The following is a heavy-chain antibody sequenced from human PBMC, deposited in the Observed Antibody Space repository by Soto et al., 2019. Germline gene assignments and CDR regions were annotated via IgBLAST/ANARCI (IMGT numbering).Heavy chain of an antibody. Sequence: PGGSLRLSYAASGFTFSSYWMSWVRQAPGKGLEWVANITQDGSEKYYVDSVKGRFTISRDNAKNSLYLQMNSLRAEDTAVYYCARDDSSGYDNWFDPWGQGTLVTVSS. V-gene: IGHV3-7*05. CDR3: ARDDSSGYDNWFDP. CDR1: GFTFSSYW. D-gene: IGHD3-22*01. CDR2: ITQDGSEK. J-gene: IGHJ5*02.